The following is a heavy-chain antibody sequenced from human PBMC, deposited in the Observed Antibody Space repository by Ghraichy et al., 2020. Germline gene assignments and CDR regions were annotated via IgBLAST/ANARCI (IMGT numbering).Heavy chain of an antibody. V-gene: IGHV5-10-1*01. CDR2: IDPSDSYT. D-gene: IGHD3-22*01. Sequence: GSLNISCKVSGYSFTSYWIDWVRQMPGKGLEWMGRIDPSDSYTNYSPSFQGHVTISADKSISTAYLQWSSLKASDTAMYYCARRPFYYDSLWGQGTLVTV. CDR1: GYSFTSYW. J-gene: IGHJ4*02. CDR3: ARRPFYYDSL.